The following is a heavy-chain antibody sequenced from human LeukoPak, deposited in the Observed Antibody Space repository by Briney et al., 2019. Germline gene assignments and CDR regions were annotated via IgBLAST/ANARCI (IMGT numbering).Heavy chain of an antibody. V-gene: IGHV3-48*01. CDR2: ISSSSSTI. Sequence: PGGSLRLSCAASGFTFSSYSMNWVRQAPGKGLEWVSYISSSSSTIYYADSVKGRFTISRDNAKNLLYLQMNSLRSEDTAVYYCARSTSCVDYWGQGTLVTVSS. D-gene: IGHD2-2*01. CDR1: GFTFSSYS. CDR3: ARSTSCVDY. J-gene: IGHJ4*02.